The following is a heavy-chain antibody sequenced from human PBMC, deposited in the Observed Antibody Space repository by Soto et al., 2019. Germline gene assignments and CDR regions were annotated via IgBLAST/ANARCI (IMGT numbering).Heavy chain of an antibody. J-gene: IGHJ6*02. D-gene: IGHD3-16*02. Sequence: SETLSLTCAVYGGSFSGYYWSWIRQPPGKGLEWFGEINHSGSTNYNPSLKSRVTISVDTSKNQFSLKLSSVTAADTAVYYCAKARYDYVWGSYRYSYYYGMDVWGQGTTVTV. CDR1: GGSFSGYY. CDR3: AKARYDYVWGSYRYSYYYGMDV. CDR2: INHSGST. V-gene: IGHV4-34*01.